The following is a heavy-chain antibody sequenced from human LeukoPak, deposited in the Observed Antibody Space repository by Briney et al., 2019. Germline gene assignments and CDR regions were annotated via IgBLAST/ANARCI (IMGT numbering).Heavy chain of an antibody. J-gene: IGHJ5*02. V-gene: IGHV3-7*01. Sequence: VGSLRLSCAASGFTFSTYWMSWVRQTPGKGLEWVASIRADESEKYYVDSVKGRFNISRDNAKNLVYLQLSSLRAEDTAVYYCARAQALNWFDPWGQGTLVTVSS. CDR3: ARAQALNWFDP. CDR1: GFTFSTYW. CDR2: IRADESEK.